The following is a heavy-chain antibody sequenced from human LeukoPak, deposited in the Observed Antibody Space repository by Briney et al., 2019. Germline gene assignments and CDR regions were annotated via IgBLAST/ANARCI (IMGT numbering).Heavy chain of an antibody. D-gene: IGHD6-13*01. CDR2: IYYSGST. Sequence: SETLSLTCTVSGGSISSGGYYWSWIRQHPGKGLEWIGYIYYSGSTYYNPSLKRRVTTSVDTSKNQFSLKLSSVTAADTAVYYCARGIQSSFDIWGQGTMVTVSS. V-gene: IGHV4-31*03. J-gene: IGHJ3*02. CDR1: GGSISSGGYY. CDR3: ARGIQSSFDI.